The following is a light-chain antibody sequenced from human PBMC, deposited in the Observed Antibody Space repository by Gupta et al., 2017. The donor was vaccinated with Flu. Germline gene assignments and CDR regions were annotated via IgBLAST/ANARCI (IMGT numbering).Light chain of an antibody. J-gene: IGKJ5*01. CDR2: GAS. CDR3: QQYGASPIT. CDR1: QSVRSTY. Sequence: EIVLTQSPGTLSLSPGERVTLSCRASQSVRSTYLAWYQQRPGQAPRLLIYGASARATGIPDRFSGGGSGTDFTLTISRLDPEDFAVYYCQQYGASPITFGQGTRLEI. V-gene: IGKV3-20*01.